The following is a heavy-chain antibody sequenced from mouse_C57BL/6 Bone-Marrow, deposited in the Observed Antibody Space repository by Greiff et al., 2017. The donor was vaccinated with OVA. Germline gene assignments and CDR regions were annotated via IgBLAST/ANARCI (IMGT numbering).Heavy chain of an antibody. V-gene: IGHV1-81*01. J-gene: IGHJ3*01. CDR2: IYPRSGNT. CDR3: ARPNLLWLRRGFAY. Sequence: VKLMESGAELARPGASVKLSCKASGYTFTSYGISWVKQRTGQGLEWIGEIYPRSGNTYYNEKFKGKATLTADKSSSTAYMELRSLTSEDSAVYFCARPNLLWLRRGFAYWGQGTLVTVSA. CDR1: GYTFTSYG. D-gene: IGHD2-2*01.